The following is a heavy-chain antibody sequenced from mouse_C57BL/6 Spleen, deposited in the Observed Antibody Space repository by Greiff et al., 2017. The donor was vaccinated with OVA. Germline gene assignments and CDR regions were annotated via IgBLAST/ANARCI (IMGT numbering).Heavy chain of an antibody. Sequence: VKLQQPGAELVRPGSSVKLSCKASGYTFTSYWMHWVKQRPIQGLEWIGNIDPSDSETHYNQKFKDKATLTVDKSSSTAYMQLSSLTSEDSAVYYCARWGYYGSDWGQGTLVTVSA. V-gene: IGHV1-52*01. D-gene: IGHD1-1*01. CDR2: IDPSDSET. CDR1: GYTFTSYW. J-gene: IGHJ3*01. CDR3: ARWGYYGSD.